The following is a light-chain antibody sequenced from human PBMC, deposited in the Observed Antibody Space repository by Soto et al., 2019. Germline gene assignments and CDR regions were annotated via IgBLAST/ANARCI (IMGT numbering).Light chain of an antibody. CDR2: GAT. V-gene: IGKV1-6*01. J-gene: IGKJ1*01. CDR3: LQNYYSFRT. Sequence: ALQLTQSPSSLSASVGDRVTITCRASRGIAKDLGWYQQKPGQAPKLLIFGATFLQSGVPSRFSGSGSGTDFTLTINSLQPEDFATYYCLQNYYSFRTFGQGTKVEIK. CDR1: RGIAKD.